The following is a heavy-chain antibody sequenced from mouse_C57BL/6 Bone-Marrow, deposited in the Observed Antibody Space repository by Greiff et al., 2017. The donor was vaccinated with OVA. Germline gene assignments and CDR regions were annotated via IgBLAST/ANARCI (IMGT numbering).Heavy chain of an antibody. Sequence: QVQLKESGAELARPGASVKMSCKASGYTFTSYTMHWVKQRPGQGLEWIGYINPSSGYTKYNQKFKDKATLTADKSSSTAYMQLSSLTSEDSAVYCCARGSSLYAMDYWGQGTTVTVSS. V-gene: IGHV1-4*01. D-gene: IGHD1-1*01. CDR2: INPSSGYT. CDR3: ARGSSLYAMDY. J-gene: IGHJ4*01. CDR1: GYTFTSYT.